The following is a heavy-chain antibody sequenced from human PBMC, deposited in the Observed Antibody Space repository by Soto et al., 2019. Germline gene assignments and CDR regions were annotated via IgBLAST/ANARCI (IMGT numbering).Heavy chain of an antibody. CDR2: IYYSGST. D-gene: IGHD6-19*01. Sequence: SETLSLTCTVSGGSISSYYWSWIRQPPGKGLEWIGYIYYSGSTNYNPSLKSRVTISVDTSKNQFSLKLSSVTAADTAVYYCASVLKEGIAVAGTGGLGYYYYYYMDVWGKGTTVTVS. CDR3: ASVLKEGIAVAGTGGLGYYYYYYMDV. CDR1: GGSISSYY. V-gene: IGHV4-59*08. J-gene: IGHJ6*03.